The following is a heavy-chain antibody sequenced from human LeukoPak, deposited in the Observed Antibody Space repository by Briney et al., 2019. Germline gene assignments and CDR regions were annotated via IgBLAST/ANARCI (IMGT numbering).Heavy chain of an antibody. D-gene: IGHD3-10*01. CDR2: TSSDSDTI. J-gene: IGHJ4*02. CDR1: GFTFSSYS. V-gene: IGHV3-48*01. CDR3: AGWGGHNSGTFSGPLDY. Sequence: GGSLRLSCVASGFTFSSYSMSWVRQARKGLEWVSYTSSDSDTIYYVDSVKGRFTVSRDNAKNSLYLQMNSLRVDDTAVYYCAGWGGHNSGTFSGPLDYWGQGTLVTVSS.